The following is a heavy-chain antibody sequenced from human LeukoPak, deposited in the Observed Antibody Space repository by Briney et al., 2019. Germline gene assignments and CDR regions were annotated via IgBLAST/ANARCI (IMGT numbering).Heavy chain of an antibody. D-gene: IGHD3-16*01. J-gene: IGHJ4*02. CDR3: ARVFLLGVGYLDY. CDR2: ISSSSSTI. Sequence: GGSLRLSCAASGFTFSSYSMNWVRQAPGKGLEWVSYISSSSSTIYYADSVKGRFTISRDNAKNSLYLQMNSLRAEDTAVYYCARVFLLGVGYLDYGGQGTLVTVSS. CDR1: GFTFSSYS. V-gene: IGHV3-48*01.